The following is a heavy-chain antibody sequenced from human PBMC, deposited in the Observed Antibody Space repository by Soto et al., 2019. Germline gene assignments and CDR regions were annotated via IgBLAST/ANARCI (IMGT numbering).Heavy chain of an antibody. Sequence: SETLSLTCAVYGGSFSGYYWSWIRQPPGKGLEWIGEINHSGSTNYNPSLKSRVTISVDTSKNQFSLKLSSVTAADTAVYYCAREMASTHITACYFDYWGQGTLVTVSS. J-gene: IGHJ4*02. CDR2: INHSGST. V-gene: IGHV4-34*01. D-gene: IGHD1-20*01. CDR1: GGSFSGYY. CDR3: AREMASTHITACYFDY.